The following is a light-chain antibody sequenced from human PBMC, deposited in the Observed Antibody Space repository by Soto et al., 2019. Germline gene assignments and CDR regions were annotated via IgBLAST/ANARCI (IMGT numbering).Light chain of an antibody. CDR3: QQLNSYLLLT. Sequence: DIQLTQSPSFLSASVGDRVTITCRASQGIGSYLAWYQQKPGKAPKLLIYAASTLQSGVPSRFSGSGSGTEFTLTISSLQPEDFATYYCQQLNSYLLLTFGGGTKVEIK. CDR1: QGIGSY. CDR2: AAS. J-gene: IGKJ4*01. V-gene: IGKV1-9*01.